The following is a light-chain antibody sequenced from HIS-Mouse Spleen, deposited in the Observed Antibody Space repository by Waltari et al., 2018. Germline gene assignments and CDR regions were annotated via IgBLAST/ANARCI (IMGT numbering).Light chain of an antibody. Sequence: DIQMTQSPSSLSASVGDRVTITCRASQSISSYLTWYQQKPGKAPNPRIYAASSLQSGVPSRFSGSGSGTDFTLTISSLQPEDFATYYCQQSYSTPRTFGQGTKLEIK. CDR1: QSISSY. J-gene: IGKJ2*01. CDR2: AAS. CDR3: QQSYSTPRT. V-gene: IGKV1-39*01.